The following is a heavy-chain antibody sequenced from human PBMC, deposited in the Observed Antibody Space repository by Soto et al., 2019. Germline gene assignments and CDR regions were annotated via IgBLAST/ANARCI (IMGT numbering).Heavy chain of an antibody. CDR1: GLTFRNYG. D-gene: IGHD6-19*01. J-gene: IGHJ4*02. V-gene: IGHV3-30*03. Sequence: GGSLRLSCAASGLTFRNYGMHWVRQAPGKGPEWEAVISYDGSNKYYADSVKGRFTISRDNSKNTLYLQMTSLRVEDTAVYYCVSLRQKSTGCYYFDYWGQGTLVTVS. CDR2: ISYDGSNK. CDR3: VSLRQKSTGCYYFDY.